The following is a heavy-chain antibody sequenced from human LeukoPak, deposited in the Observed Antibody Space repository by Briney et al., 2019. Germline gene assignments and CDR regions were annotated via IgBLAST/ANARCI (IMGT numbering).Heavy chain of an antibody. D-gene: IGHD2-15*01. CDR2: IYYSGST. CDR1: GGSFSGYY. CDR3: ARDRLEDIRGAFDI. V-gene: IGHV4-59*01. J-gene: IGHJ3*02. Sequence: SETLSLTCAVSGGSFSGYYWTWIRQPPGKGLEWIGYIYYSGSTNYNPSLKSRVTISVDTSKNQFSLKLSSVTAADTAVYYCARDRLEDIRGAFDIWGQGTMVTVSS.